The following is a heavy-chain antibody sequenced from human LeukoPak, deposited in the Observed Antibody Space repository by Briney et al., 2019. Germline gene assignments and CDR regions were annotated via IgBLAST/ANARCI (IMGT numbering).Heavy chain of an antibody. CDR2: IRYDGTKQ. CDR1: GFTFSRYG. V-gene: IGHV3-30*02. CDR3: ARGFNYYGSGSSYYYFDY. D-gene: IGHD3-10*01. Sequence: GGSLRLSCAASGFTFSRYGMHWVRQAPDKGLEWVALIRYDGTKQDYAGSVKGRVTISRENAKNSLYLQMNSLRAGDTAVYYCARGFNYYGSGSSYYYFDYWGQGTLVTVSS. J-gene: IGHJ4*02.